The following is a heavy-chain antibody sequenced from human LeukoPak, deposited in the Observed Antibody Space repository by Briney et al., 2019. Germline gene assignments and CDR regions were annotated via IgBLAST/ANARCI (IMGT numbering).Heavy chain of an antibody. Sequence: GGSLRLSCAASGFTFSSYGMHWVRQAPGKGLEWVAFIRYDGNNKYYADSVKGRFTISRDNSKNTLYLQMNSLRAEDTAVYYCAKDPVNDYGETPWFDPWGQGTLVTVSS. V-gene: IGHV3-30*02. CDR3: AKDPVNDYGETPWFDP. J-gene: IGHJ5*02. CDR1: GFTFSSYG. D-gene: IGHD4-17*01. CDR2: IRYDGNNK.